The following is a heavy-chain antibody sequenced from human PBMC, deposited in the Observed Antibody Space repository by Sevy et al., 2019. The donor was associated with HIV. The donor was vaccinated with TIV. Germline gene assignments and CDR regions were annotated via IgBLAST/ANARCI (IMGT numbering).Heavy chain of an antibody. D-gene: IGHD3-22*01. CDR1: GFSFDSYG. J-gene: IGHJ6*03. CDR2: ISGSGTRT. Sequence: EGSLRLSCAVSGFSFDSYGMTWVRQAPGNGLEWVSGISGSGTRTYYADSVKGRFSISRDNSKNRLYLQMNSLRSEDTAIYYCAKGGGGHYDPDEIGYYFYYYNMDVWGKGTTVTVSS. V-gene: IGHV3-23*01. CDR3: AKGGGGHYDPDEIGYYFYYYNMDV.